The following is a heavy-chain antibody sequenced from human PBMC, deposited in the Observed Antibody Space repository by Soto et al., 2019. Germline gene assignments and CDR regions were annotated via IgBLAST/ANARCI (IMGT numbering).Heavy chain of an antibody. CDR3: ARLPMYMYSSGWYSDFDY. D-gene: IGHD6-19*01. J-gene: IGHJ4*02. CDR2: MNPNSGNT. V-gene: IGHV1-8*01. Sequence: GASVKVSCKASGYTFTSYDINWVRQATGQGLEWMGWMNPNSGNTGYAQEFQGRVTMTRNTSISTAYMELRSLRSDDTAVYYCARLPMYMYSSGWYSDFDYWGQGTLVTVSS. CDR1: GYTFTSYD.